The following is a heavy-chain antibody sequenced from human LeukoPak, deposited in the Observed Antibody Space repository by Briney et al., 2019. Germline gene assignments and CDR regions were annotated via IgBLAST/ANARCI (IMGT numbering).Heavy chain of an antibody. D-gene: IGHD2-2*01. Sequence: GGSLRLSCAASGFTFSNYWMSWVRQAPGKGLEWVANIKQDGSEKYYVDSVKGRFTISRDNAKNSLHLQMNSLRTEDTAVYYCASPHYCSSASCYPYYYYMDVWGKGTTVTVSS. V-gene: IGHV3-7*01. CDR1: GFTFSNYW. CDR3: ASPHYCSSASCYPYYYYMDV. J-gene: IGHJ6*03. CDR2: IKQDGSEK.